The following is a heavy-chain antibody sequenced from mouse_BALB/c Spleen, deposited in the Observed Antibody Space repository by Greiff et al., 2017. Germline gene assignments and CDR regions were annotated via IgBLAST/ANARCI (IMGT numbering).Heavy chain of an antibody. J-gene: IGHJ4*01. CDR2: IWAGGST. CDR1: GFSLTSYG. CDR3: ARACSSYYAMDY. Sequence: VKLVESGPGLVAPSQSLSITCTVSGFSLTSYGVHWVRQPPGKGLEWLGVIWAGGSTNYNSALMSRLSISKDNSKSQVFLKMNSLQTDDTAMYYCARACSSYYAMDYWGQGTSVTVSS. V-gene: IGHV2-9*02. D-gene: IGHD1-1*01.